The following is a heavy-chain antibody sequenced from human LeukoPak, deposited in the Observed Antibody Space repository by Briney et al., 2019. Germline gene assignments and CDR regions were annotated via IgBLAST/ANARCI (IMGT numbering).Heavy chain of an antibody. Sequence: GGSLRLSCAASGFTFSSYGMHWVRQAPGKGLEWVAVISYDGSNKYYADSVKGRFTISRDNSKNTLYLQMNSLRAEDTAVYYCATDGGGTDSTDTYSRKSYYYYYGMDVWGQGTTVTVSS. CDR1: GFTFSSYG. J-gene: IGHJ6*02. V-gene: IGHV3-30*03. CDR2: ISYDGSNK. CDR3: ATDGGGTDSTDTYSRKSYYYYYGMDV. D-gene: IGHD3-16*01.